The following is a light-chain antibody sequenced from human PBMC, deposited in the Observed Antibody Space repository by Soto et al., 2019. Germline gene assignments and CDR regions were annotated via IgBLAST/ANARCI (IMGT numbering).Light chain of an antibody. Sequence: EIVLTQSPGTLSLSPGERATLSCRASQSVSSSYLAWYQQKPGQAPRLLIYGASSRATGITDRFSGSWSGTDFTLTISRLEPEDFAVYYCQQYGSSLFTFGPGTKVDIK. V-gene: IGKV3-20*01. CDR3: QQYGSSLFT. CDR1: QSVSSSY. J-gene: IGKJ3*01. CDR2: GAS.